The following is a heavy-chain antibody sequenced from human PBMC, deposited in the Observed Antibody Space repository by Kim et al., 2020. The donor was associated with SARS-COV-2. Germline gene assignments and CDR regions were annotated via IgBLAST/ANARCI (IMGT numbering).Heavy chain of an antibody. D-gene: IGHD6-13*01. CDR1: GYTFTSYG. Sequence: ASVKVSCKASGYTFTSYGISWVRQAPGQGLEWMGWISAYNGNTNYAQKLQGRVTMTTDTSTSTAYMELRSLRSDDTAVYYCARGLSSSWQDVVAGWFDPWGQGTLVTVSS. J-gene: IGHJ5*02. CDR3: ARGLSSSWQDVVAGWFDP. CDR2: ISAYNGNT. V-gene: IGHV1-18*04.